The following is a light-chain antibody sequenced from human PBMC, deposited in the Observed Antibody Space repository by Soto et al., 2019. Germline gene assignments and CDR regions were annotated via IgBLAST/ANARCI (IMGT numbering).Light chain of an antibody. J-gene: IGKJ4*01. CDR3: QQFGDSRLT. V-gene: IGKV3-20*01. CDR1: QTVTSTF. Sequence: EIVLTQSPGTLSLSPGERATLSCRASQTVTSTFLSWYQQKPGQAPSLLIYGAFNRATGIPDRFIGGGSETDFTLTISRLEPEDFAVYYCQQFGDSRLTFGGGTKVEI. CDR2: GAF.